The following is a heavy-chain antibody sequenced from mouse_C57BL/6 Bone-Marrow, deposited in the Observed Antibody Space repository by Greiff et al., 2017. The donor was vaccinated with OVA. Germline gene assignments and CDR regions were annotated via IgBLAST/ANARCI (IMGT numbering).Heavy chain of an antibody. CDR2: IDPSDSYT. CDR1: GYTFTSYW. D-gene: IGHD1-1*02. V-gene: IGHV1-59*01. J-gene: IGHJ3*01. Sequence: QVQLQQPGAELVRPGPSVKLSCKASGYTFTSYWMHWVQQRPGQGLEWIGVIDPSDSYTNYNQKFKGKATLTVDTSSSTAYMQLSSLTSEVSAIYYCARFGDGTYGDWFAYWGQGTLVTVSA. CDR3: ARFGDGTYGDWFAY.